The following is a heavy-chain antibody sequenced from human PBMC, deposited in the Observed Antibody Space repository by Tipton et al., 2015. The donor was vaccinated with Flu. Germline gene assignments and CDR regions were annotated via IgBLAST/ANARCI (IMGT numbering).Heavy chain of an antibody. CDR1: GFSLSSGFY. CDR3: ARDVSMVPRALDV. D-gene: IGHD4/OR15-4a*01. J-gene: IGHJ6*02. Sequence: TLSLTCSISGFSLSSGFYWGWVRQPPGKGLEWIGYVYYTGSTTYNPSLKSRVTMSLDTSKTHFSLRLTSVTAADSAVYYCARDVSMVPRALDVWGQGTTVTVSS. CDR2: VYYTGST. V-gene: IGHV4-61*03.